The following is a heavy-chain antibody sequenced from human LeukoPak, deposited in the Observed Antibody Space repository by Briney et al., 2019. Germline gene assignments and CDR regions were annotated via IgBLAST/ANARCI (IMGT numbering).Heavy chain of an antibody. J-gene: IGHJ3*02. V-gene: IGHV3-23*01. Sequence: GGSLRLSCAASGFTFSSYAMSWVRQAPGKGLEWVSAISGGGGSTYYADSVKDRFTISRDNSKNTLYLQMNSLRAEDTAVYYCARNPAAVASALDAFDIWGQGTMVTVSS. CDR2: ISGGGGST. CDR3: ARNPAAVASALDAFDI. CDR1: GFTFSSYA. D-gene: IGHD6-19*01.